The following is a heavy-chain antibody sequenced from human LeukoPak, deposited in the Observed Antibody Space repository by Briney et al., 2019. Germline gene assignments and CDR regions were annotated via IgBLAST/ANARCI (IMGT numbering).Heavy chain of an antibody. CDR1: GFTFYDYA. Sequence: GGSLRLSCAASGFTFYDYAMHWVRQAPGKGLEWVSGISWNSGSIGYADSVKGRFTISRDNAKNSLYLQMNSLRAEDTALYYCAVQITMIVVVPYFDYWGQGTLVTVSS. CDR3: AVQITMIVVVPYFDY. V-gene: IGHV3-9*01. J-gene: IGHJ4*02. D-gene: IGHD3-22*01. CDR2: ISWNSGSI.